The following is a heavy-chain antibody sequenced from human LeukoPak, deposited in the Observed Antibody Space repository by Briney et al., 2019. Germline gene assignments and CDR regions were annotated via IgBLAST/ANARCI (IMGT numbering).Heavy chain of an antibody. Sequence: GGSLRLSCAASGFTFSSYSMNWVRQAPGKGLEWVSSISSSSSYIYYTDSVKGRFTISRNNTNKSLYLQMNSLRAEETAVYYCARDPGAYSSSPIDYWGQGTLVTVSS. V-gene: IGHV3-21*01. CDR3: ARDPGAYSSSPIDY. D-gene: IGHD6-6*01. J-gene: IGHJ4*02. CDR2: ISSSSSYI. CDR1: GFTFSSYS.